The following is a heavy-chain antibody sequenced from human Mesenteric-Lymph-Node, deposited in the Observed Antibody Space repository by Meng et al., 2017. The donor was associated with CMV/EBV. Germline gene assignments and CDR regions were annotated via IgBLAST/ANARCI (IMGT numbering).Heavy chain of an antibody. CDR3: ARERPRSGYRPFDY. V-gene: IGHV1-8*01. J-gene: IGHJ4*02. D-gene: IGHD3-22*01. Sequence: ASVKVSCKASGYTFTSYDINWVRQATGQGLEWMGWMNPNSGNTGYAQKFQGRITLTRDTSVSTAYMELSRLRSDDTAVYYCARERPRSGYRPFDYWGQGTLVTVSS. CDR1: GYTFTSYD. CDR2: MNPNSGNT.